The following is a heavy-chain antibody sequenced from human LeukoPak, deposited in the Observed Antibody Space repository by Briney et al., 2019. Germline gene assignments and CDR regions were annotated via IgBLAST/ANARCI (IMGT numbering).Heavy chain of an antibody. V-gene: IGHV3-23*01. CDR3: ASSWDSYWCYDYCYCMDV. CDR2: ISGSGGST. CDR1: GFTFSSYA. Sequence: GGCLRLSCAASGFTFSSYALSGVPHAPGKGLEWGSAISGSGGSTYYTDSARGRFTTSRDTSKNTLYLQMNSERARATAVYYCASSWDSYWCYDYCYCMDVWAKDTAVTVS. D-gene: IGHD2-8*02. J-gene: IGHJ6*01.